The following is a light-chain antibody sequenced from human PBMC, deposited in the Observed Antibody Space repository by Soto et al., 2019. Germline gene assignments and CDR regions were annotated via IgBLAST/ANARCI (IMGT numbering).Light chain of an antibody. CDR3: QQRSNWHLSYS. Sequence: EIVLTQSPATRSLSPGERATLSCRASQSVSSYLAWYQQKPGQAPRLLIYDASNRANSIPARFSGSGSGTDFTLTLSSIETEDFEVYSYQQRSNWHLSYSFGQGTKLEIK. CDR2: DAS. CDR1: QSVSSY. J-gene: IGKJ2*01. V-gene: IGKV3-11*01.